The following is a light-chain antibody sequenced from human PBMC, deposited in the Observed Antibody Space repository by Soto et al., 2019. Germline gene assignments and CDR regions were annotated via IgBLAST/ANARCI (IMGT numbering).Light chain of an antibody. CDR3: QQYGSSPWT. V-gene: IGKV3-20*01. J-gene: IGKJ1*01. CDR1: QSVSSSY. CDR2: GAS. Sequence: EIVLTQSPGTLSLSPGERATLSCRASQSVSSSYLAWYQQKPGQAPRLLIYGASSRATGIPDRFSGSVSGTDFTLTISRLEPEDFAVYYCQQYGSSPWTFGQGTKGEIK.